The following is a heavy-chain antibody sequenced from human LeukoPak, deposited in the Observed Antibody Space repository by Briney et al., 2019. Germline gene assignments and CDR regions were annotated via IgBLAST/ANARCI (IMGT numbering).Heavy chain of an antibody. D-gene: IGHD3-3*01. J-gene: IGHJ4*02. CDR3: ARHPNYDFWSGNNRGYFDY. V-gene: IGHV4-30-2*03. CDR2: IYHSGST. CDR1: GGSISSGGYY. Sequence: RASETLSLTCTVSGGSISSGGYYWSWIRQPPGKGLEWIGYIYHSGSTYYNPSLKSRVTISVDTSKNQFSLKLSSVTAADTAVYYCARHPNYDFWSGNNRGYFDYWGQGTLVTVSS.